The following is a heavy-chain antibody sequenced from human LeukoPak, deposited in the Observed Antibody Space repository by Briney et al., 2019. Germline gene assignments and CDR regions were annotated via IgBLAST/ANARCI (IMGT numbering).Heavy chain of an antibody. D-gene: IGHD4-17*01. CDR2: ISGPGGTT. V-gene: IGHV3-23*01. Sequence: GGSLRLSCAASGFTFSSYAVTWVRQAPGKGLEWVSAISGPGGTTDQADSVKGRFTISRDNSKNTLYLQMNSLRAEDTAVYYCAKGSAYGDYNPYYYYYYMDVWGKGTTVTVSS. CDR1: GFTFSSYA. CDR3: AKGSAYGDYNPYYYYYYMDV. J-gene: IGHJ6*03.